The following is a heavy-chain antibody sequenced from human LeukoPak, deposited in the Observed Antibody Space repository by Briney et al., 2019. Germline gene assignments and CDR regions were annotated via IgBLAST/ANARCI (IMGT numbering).Heavy chain of an antibody. CDR2: ISSSGSTI. CDR1: GFTFSSYG. D-gene: IGHD3-3*01. J-gene: IGHJ6*02. V-gene: IGHV3-48*03. CDR3: AREVRITIFGVVTPSDGMDV. Sequence: GGSLRLSCAASGFTFSSYGMNWVRQAPGKGLEWVSYISSSGSTIYYADSVKGRFTISRDNAKNSLYLQMNSLRAEDTAVYYCAREVRITIFGVVTPSDGMDVWGQGTTVTVSS.